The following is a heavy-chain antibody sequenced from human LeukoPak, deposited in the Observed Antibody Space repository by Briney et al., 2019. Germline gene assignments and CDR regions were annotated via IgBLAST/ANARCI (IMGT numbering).Heavy chain of an antibody. V-gene: IGHV1-8*01. CDR1: GYTFTSYD. Sequence: ASVKVSCKASGYTFTSYDINWVRQATGQGLEWMGWMNPNSGNTGYAQKFQGRVAMTRNTSISTAYMELSSLRSEDTAVYYCAREILGSWYKNWFDPWGQGTLVTVSS. CDR3: AREILGSWYKNWFDP. J-gene: IGHJ5*02. D-gene: IGHD6-13*01. CDR2: MNPNSGNT.